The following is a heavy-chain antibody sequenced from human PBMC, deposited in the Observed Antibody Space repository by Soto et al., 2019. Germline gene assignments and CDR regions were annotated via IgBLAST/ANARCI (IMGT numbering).Heavy chain of an antibody. CDR2: ISGSGGST. J-gene: IGHJ5*02. Sequence: GGSLRLSCAASGFTFSSYAMSWVRQAPGKGLEWVSAISGSGGSTYYADSVKGRYTISRDNSKNTLYLQMNSLRAEDTAVYYCAKDRTPGGYNWFDPWGQGTLVTVSS. V-gene: IGHV3-23*01. CDR3: AKDRTPGGYNWFDP. CDR1: GFTFSSYA. D-gene: IGHD3-10*01.